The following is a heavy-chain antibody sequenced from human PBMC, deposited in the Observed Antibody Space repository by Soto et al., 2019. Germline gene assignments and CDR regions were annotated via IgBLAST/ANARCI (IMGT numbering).Heavy chain of an antibody. Sequence: PGWSLRLSCAASGFTLSSYGMHLVRQAPGKGLEWVAVISYDGSNKYYADSVKGRFTISRENSKKTLYLQMNSLRAEDTAVYYCAKLGSPGSNTKPMDYWAQGTLVTVSS. CDR3: AKLGSPGSNTKPMDY. CDR1: GFTLSSYG. D-gene: IGHD2-8*01. CDR2: ISYDGSNK. V-gene: IGHV3-30*18. J-gene: IGHJ4*02.